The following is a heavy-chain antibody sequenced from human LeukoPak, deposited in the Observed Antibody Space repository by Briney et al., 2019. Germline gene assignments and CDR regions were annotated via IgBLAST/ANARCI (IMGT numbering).Heavy chain of an antibody. Sequence: PGGSPRLSCAASGFTFSSYAMSWVRQAPGKGLEWVALIRSDGSSKNYADSVKGRFTISRDTSKNTVHLQMNNLRAEDTAVYYCAKWSGAYPSYYLDYWRQGTLVTVSS. D-gene: IGHD4-17*01. CDR3: AKWSGAYPSYYLDY. CDR1: GFTFSSYA. CDR2: IRSDGSSK. J-gene: IGHJ4*02. V-gene: IGHV3-30*02.